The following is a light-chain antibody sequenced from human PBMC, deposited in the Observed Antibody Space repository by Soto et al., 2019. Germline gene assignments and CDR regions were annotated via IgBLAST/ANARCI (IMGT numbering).Light chain of an antibody. Sequence: DIQVTQSPSTLSASVGDRVTITCRASQPIRTWLAWYQEKPGKAPKLLIYAASSLQSGVPSRFSGSGSGTDFTLTISSLQPEDFATYYCQQSYSTPRTFGQGTKVDIK. CDR2: AAS. CDR1: QPIRTW. CDR3: QQSYSTPRT. V-gene: IGKV1-39*01. J-gene: IGKJ1*01.